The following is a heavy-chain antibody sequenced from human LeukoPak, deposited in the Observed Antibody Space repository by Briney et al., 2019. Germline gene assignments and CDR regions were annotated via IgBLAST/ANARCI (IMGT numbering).Heavy chain of an antibody. Sequence: ASVKVSCKASGYTFTSYYMHWVRQAPGQGLEWMGIINPSGGSTSYAQKFQGRVTMTRDTSISTAYMELSRLRSDDTAVYYCARSRIRAGYSSGWYVSPFDYWGQGTLVTVSS. CDR3: ARSRIRAGYSSGWYVSPFDY. J-gene: IGHJ4*02. CDR2: INPSGGST. CDR1: GYTFTSYY. D-gene: IGHD6-19*01. V-gene: IGHV1-46*01.